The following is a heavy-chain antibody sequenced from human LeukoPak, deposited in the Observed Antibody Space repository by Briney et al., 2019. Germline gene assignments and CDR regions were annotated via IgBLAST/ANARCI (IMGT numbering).Heavy chain of an antibody. Sequence: SGTLSLTCAVSGDSMSSSARWSWVRQPPGKGLEWIGEVFQSVSTNYNPSLRGRVTLTVDKSKNHFSLDLTSVTAADTAVYYCARRGYSGNEAYFAYWGQGTLVTVSS. J-gene: IGHJ4*02. CDR2: VFQSVST. V-gene: IGHV4-4*02. D-gene: IGHD5-12*01. CDR1: GDSMSSSAR. CDR3: ARRGYSGNEAYFAY.